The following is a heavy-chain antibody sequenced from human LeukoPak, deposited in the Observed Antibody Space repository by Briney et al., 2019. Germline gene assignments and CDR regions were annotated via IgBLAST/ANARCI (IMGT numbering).Heavy chain of an antibody. J-gene: IGHJ5*02. CDR1: DGSISSYY. V-gene: IGHV4-59*01. Sequence: SSETLSLTCIVSDGSISSYYWSWIRQPPGKGLEWIGYIYSSGSTNYNPSLKSRVTISVDTSKNQFSLKLSSVTAADTAVYYCAREGDYCESSGYNWFDPWGQGTLVTVSS. D-gene: IGHD3-22*01. CDR2: IYSSGST. CDR3: AREGDYCESSGYNWFDP.